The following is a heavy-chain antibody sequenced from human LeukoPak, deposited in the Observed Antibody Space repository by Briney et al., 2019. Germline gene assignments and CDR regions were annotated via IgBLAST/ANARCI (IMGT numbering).Heavy chain of an antibody. J-gene: IGHJ6*04. CDR2: IIPIFGIA. CDR3: ASRASRSGSYYYYYYGMDV. CDR1: GGTFSSYA. V-gene: IGHV1-69*01. Sequence: SVKVSCKASGGTFSSYAISWVRQAPGQGLEWMGGIIPIFGIASYAQKFQGRVTITADESTSTAYMELSSLRSEDTAVYYCASRASRSGSYYYYYYGMDVWGKGTTVTVSS. D-gene: IGHD3-10*01.